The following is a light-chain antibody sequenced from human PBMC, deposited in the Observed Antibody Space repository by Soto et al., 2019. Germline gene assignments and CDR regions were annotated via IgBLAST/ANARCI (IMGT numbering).Light chain of an antibody. V-gene: IGKV3-20*01. CDR2: GIS. CDR1: QSVTSNY. CDR3: EQYGSSPRT. Sequence: IVLTQSPGTLSLSPGERATLFCRASQSVTSNYFAWYQQKPGQAPRLLIYGISDRATGIPDRFSGSGSGTDFTLTISRLEPEDFAVHYCEQYGSSPRTFGQGTKVDI. J-gene: IGKJ1*01.